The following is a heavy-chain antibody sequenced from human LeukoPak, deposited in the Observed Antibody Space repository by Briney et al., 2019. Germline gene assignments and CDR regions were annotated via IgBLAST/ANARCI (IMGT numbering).Heavy chain of an antibody. CDR1: GYTFTNYG. J-gene: IGHJ5*02. D-gene: IGHD1-1*01. CDR3: ARGRLQLERLRFDP. Sequence: APVKVSCKASGYTFTNYGISWVRQAPGQGLEWMGWISAYNGNTNYAQKLQGRVTMTTDTSTSTAYMELRSLRSDDTAVYYCARGRLQLERLRFDPWGQGTLVTVSS. V-gene: IGHV1-18*01. CDR2: ISAYNGNT.